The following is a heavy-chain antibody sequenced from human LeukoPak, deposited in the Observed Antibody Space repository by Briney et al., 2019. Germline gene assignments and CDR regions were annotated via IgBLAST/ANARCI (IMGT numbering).Heavy chain of an antibody. D-gene: IGHD3-22*01. J-gene: IGHJ6*03. Sequence: GGSLRLSCAADGFSFSSFWMHWVRQVAGEGLVWVSRINSVGSSASCADSVKCLVTISRDNAKNTLYLPVNNLRAEDTAVYYCAREGAYYDSSGYYYYYYYMDVWGKGTTVTVSS. CDR1: GFSFSSFW. V-gene: IGHV3-74*01. CDR3: AREGAYYDSSGYYYYYYYMDV. CDR2: INSVGSSA.